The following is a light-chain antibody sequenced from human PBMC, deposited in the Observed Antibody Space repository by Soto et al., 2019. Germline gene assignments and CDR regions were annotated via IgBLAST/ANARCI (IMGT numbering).Light chain of an antibody. J-gene: IGLJ2*01. Sequence: QSVLTQPPSASGTPGQRVTISCSGSRSDIGSNYVYWYQHLPGMAPKLLIYRNDQRPSGVPDRISGSRSGTSASLAIIGLRSEDEADYYCASWDDALSDPIFGGGTKLTVL. V-gene: IGLV1-47*01. CDR2: RND. CDR1: RSDIGSNY. CDR3: ASWDDALSDPI.